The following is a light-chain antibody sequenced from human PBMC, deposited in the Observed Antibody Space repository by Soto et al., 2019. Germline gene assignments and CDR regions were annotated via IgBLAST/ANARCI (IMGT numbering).Light chain of an antibody. J-gene: IGKJ4*01. V-gene: IGKV3-20*01. Sequence: ENVLTQSPGTLTLYPGERATLSCRASQSISSSYLAWYQQKPGQTPRLLIYHASSRATGIPDRFSGSGYGTDFTLTISRLEPEDFAVYYCQQYGDSLLTFGGGTKVEIK. CDR3: QQYGDSLLT. CDR2: HAS. CDR1: QSISSSY.